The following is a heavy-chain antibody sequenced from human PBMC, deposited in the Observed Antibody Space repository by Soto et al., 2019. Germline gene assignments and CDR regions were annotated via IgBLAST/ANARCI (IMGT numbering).Heavy chain of an antibody. CDR3: ATGKVVITTPFDY. D-gene: IGHD3-22*01. CDR1: GFTFSSYS. CDR2: ISSSSSTI. Sequence: GGSLRLSCAASGFTFSSYSMNWVRQAPGKGLEWVSYISSSSSTIYYADSVKGRFTISRDNAKNSLYLQMNSLRDEDTAVYYCATGKVVITTPFDYWSQGTLVTVSS. V-gene: IGHV3-48*02. J-gene: IGHJ4*02.